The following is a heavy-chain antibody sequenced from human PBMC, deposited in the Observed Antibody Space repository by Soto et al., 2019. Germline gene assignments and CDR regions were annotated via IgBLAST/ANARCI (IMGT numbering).Heavy chain of an antibody. D-gene: IGHD5-12*01. CDR2: VKDGGST. V-gene: IGHV4-34*01. J-gene: IGHJ4*02. CDR3: ARGQEGIVATH. Sequence: QVQLQQWGAGLLKPSETLSLTCTVNGGSLTGYYWSWIRQPPGKGLEWMGEVKDGGSTNYSPSLRGRVSISAGTSKNHFSLRLNSVTAADTAVYFCARGQEGIVATHWDQGALVTVSS. CDR1: GGSLTGYY.